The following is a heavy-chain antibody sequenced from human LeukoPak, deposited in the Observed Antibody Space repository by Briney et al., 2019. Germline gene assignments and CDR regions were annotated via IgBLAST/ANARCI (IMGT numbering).Heavy chain of an antibody. Sequence: GGSLRLSCATSGFTFRSYAMSWVRQAPGKGLEAVSAISSSGGSTYDADSVKGRYTISRDNSKNTLFLQMNSLRAEDTAVYYCAKPNSGYTAFHIWGQGTMVTVSS. J-gene: IGHJ3*02. D-gene: IGHD3-22*01. V-gene: IGHV3-23*01. CDR2: ISSSGGST. CDR3: AKPNSGYTAFHI. CDR1: GFTFRSYA.